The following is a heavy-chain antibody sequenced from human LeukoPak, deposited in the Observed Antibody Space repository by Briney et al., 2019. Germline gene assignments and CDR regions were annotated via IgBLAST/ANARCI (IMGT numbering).Heavy chain of an antibody. D-gene: IGHD2-2*01. J-gene: IGHJ4*02. CDR1: GFTFSSYA. CDR3: ARALGYCSSTSCTEHPELDY. V-gene: IGHV3-30-3*01. Sequence: GGSLRLSCAASGFTFSSYAMHWVRQAPGKGLEWVAVISYDGSDKYYADSVKGRFTISRDNSKNTLYLQMNSLRAEDTAVYYCARALGYCSSTSCTEHPELDYWGQGTLVTVSS. CDR2: ISYDGSDK.